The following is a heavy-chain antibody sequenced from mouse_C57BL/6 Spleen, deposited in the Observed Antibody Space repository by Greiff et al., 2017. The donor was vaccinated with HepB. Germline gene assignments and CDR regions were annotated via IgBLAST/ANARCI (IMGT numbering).Heavy chain of an antibody. Sequence: VKLQESGAELVRPGTSVKMSCKASGYTFTNYWIGWAKQRPGHGLEWIGDIYPGGGYTNYNEKFKGKATLTADKSSSTAYMQFSSLTSEDSAIYYCARRGDYGRYFDVWGTGTTVTVSS. CDR1: GYTFTNYW. J-gene: IGHJ1*03. CDR2: IYPGGGYT. V-gene: IGHV1-63*01. D-gene: IGHD1-2*01. CDR3: ARRGDYGRYFDV.